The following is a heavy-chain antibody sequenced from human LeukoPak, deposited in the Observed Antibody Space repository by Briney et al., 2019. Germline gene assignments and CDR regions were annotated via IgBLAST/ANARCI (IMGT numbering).Heavy chain of an antibody. CDR2: FDPEDGET. CDR1: GYTLTELS. CDR3: ATLKTILITVFDY. Sequence: GASVKVSGKVSGYTLTELSMHWVRQAPGKGLEWMGGFDPEDGETIYTQKFQGRVTMTEDTSTDTAYMELSSLRPEDTAVYYCATLKTILITVFDYWGQGTLVTVSS. D-gene: IGHD3-16*01. J-gene: IGHJ4*02. V-gene: IGHV1-24*01.